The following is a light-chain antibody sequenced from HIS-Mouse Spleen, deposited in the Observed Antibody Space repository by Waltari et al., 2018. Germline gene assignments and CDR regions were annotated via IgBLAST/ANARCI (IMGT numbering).Light chain of an antibody. CDR3: SSYTSSSPYVV. CDR1: SSDVGGYNY. CDR2: EVS. Sequence: QSALTQPASVSGSPGQSITISCTGTSSDVGGYNYVSWYQQHPGKAPKLMIYEVSNRPSGVSHRSSGSKSGNTASLTISGLQAEDEADYYCSSYTSSSPYVVFGGGTKLTVL. V-gene: IGLV2-14*01. J-gene: IGLJ2*01.